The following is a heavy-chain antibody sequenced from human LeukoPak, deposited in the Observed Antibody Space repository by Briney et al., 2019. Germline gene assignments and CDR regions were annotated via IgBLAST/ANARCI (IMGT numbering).Heavy chain of an antibody. Sequence: ASVKVSCKASGYTFTGYYMHWVRQAPGQGLEWMGRINPNSGGTNYAQKFQGRVTMTRDTSISTAYMELSRLRSDDTAVYYCARNPPTATVPYYYYYMDVWGKGTTVTASS. CDR2: INPNSGGT. J-gene: IGHJ6*03. CDR3: ARNPPTATVPYYYYYMDV. V-gene: IGHV1-2*06. CDR1: GYTFTGYY. D-gene: IGHD2-21*02.